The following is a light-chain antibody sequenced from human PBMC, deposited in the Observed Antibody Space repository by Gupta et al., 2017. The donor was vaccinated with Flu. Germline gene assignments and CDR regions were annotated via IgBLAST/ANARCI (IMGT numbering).Light chain of an antibody. CDR1: SSDIAYNY. Sequence: QSALTQPASVSGSPGQSITMSCTGTSSDIAYNYVSWHQQYPGEAPKLLIYDVNKRPSGISNRFSGSKFGNTASLTISGLQVEDEGDYFCSSYTSSTARVFGTGTKVTVL. J-gene: IGLJ1*01. V-gene: IGLV2-14*01. CDR3: SSYTSSTARV. CDR2: DVN.